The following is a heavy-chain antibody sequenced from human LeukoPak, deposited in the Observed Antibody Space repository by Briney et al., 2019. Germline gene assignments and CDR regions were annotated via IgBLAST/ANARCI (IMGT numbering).Heavy chain of an antibody. V-gene: IGHV3-30*02. CDR2: IRYDGSNK. J-gene: IGHJ6*03. CDR1: GFTFSSYG. CDR3: AKDPWELAPYYYYYMDV. D-gene: IGHD1-26*01. Sequence: PGGSLRLSCAASGFTFSSYGMHWVRQAPGKGLEWVAFIRYDGSNKYYADSVKGRFTISRDNSKNTLYLQMNSLRAEDTAVYYCAKDPWELAPYYYYYMDVWGKGTTVTVSS.